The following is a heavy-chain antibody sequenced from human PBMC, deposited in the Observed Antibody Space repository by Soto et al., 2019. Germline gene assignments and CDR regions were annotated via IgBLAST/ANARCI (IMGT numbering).Heavy chain of an antibody. CDR1: GYTLTELS. Sequence: GASVKVSCKVSGYTLTELSMHWVRQAPGKGLEWMGGFDPEDGETIYAQKFQGRVTMTEDTSTDTAYMELSSLRSEDTAVYYCATVPYSASYYYFDYWGQGTLVNVSS. V-gene: IGHV1-24*01. D-gene: IGHD1-26*01. CDR2: FDPEDGET. CDR3: ATVPYSASYYYFDY. J-gene: IGHJ4*02.